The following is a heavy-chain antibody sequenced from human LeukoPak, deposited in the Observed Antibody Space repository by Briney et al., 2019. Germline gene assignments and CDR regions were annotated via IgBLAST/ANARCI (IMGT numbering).Heavy chain of an antibody. Sequence: GGSLRLSCAASGFTFSSYAMHWVRQAPGKGLEYVSAISSNGGSTYYANSVKGRFTISRDNSKNTLYLQMGSLRAEDMAVYYCARVLSSSGHTDYWGQGTLVTVSS. J-gene: IGHJ4*02. CDR1: GFTFSSYA. CDR2: ISSNGGST. V-gene: IGHV3-64*01. CDR3: ARVLSSSGHTDY. D-gene: IGHD6-6*01.